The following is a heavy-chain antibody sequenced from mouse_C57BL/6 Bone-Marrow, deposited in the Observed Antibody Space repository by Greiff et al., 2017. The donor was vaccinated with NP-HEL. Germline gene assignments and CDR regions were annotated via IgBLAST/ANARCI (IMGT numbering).Heavy chain of an antibody. CDR3: ARRWGRDYYAMDY. D-gene: IGHD1-1*02. CDR2: ISNLAYSI. V-gene: IGHV5-15*01. J-gene: IGHJ4*01. CDR1: GFTFSDYG. Sequence: EVKLVESGGGLVQPGGSLKLSCAASGFTFSDYGMAWVRQAPRKGPEWVAFISNLAYSIYYADTVTGRFTISRENAKNTLYLVVSRRRSEETAMYYCARRWGRDYYAMDYWGQGTSVTVSS.